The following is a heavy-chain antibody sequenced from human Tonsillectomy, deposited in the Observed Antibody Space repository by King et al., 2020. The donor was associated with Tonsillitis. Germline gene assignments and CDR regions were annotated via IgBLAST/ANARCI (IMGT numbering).Heavy chain of an antibody. D-gene: IGHD1-26*01. CDR3: ARGGVGSGRSQTLDS. J-gene: IGHJ3*02. Sequence: QLVQSGGGLVKPGESLRLSCEASGFSFSDYYMSWIRQAPGKGLEWVSYISSRSGHINYADSVKDRFTITRDNAQNSLFLQMNSLRAEDTAIYYCARGGVGSGRSQTLDSWGEGTMVTGS. V-gene: IGHV3-11*06. CDR1: GFSFSDYY. CDR2: ISSRSGHI.